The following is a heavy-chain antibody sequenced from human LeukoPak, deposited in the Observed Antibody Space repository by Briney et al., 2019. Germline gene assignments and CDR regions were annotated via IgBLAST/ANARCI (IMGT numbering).Heavy chain of an antibody. CDR3: AGESMTTLDY. J-gene: IGHJ4*02. V-gene: IGHV4-61*01. CDR1: GGSISSSSYY. Sequence: SETLSLTCTVSGGSISSSSYYWSWIRQPPGKGLEWIGYIYYSGSTNYNPSLKSRVTISVDMSKNQFSLKLSSVTAADTAVYYCAGESMTTLDYWGQGTLVTVSS. D-gene: IGHD4-11*01. CDR2: IYYSGST.